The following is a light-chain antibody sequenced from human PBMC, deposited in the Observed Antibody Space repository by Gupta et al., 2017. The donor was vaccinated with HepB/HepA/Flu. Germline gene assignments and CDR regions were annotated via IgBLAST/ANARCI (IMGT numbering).Light chain of an antibody. CDR2: DED. CDR1: SSNIGSNT. J-gene: IGLJ2*01. V-gene: IGLV1-44*01. CDR3: STWDDSRDGSVT. Sequence: QSVLTQPPSASGTPGQRVTLSCSGSSSNIGSNTVNWYQQLPETAPKLLIYDEDRRPAGGPDRFSGSKSGTSAALAISGLQSDDEANYYCSTWDDSRDGSVTFGGGTKLTVL.